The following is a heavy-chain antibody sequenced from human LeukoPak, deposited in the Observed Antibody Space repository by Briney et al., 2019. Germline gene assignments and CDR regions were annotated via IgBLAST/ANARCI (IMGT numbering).Heavy chain of an antibody. D-gene: IGHD2-15*01. J-gene: IGHJ6*02. CDR2: ISSSGSTI. CDR3: ARDSVAATYLYYYYYGMDV. CDR1: GFTFSSYE. V-gene: IGHV3-48*03. Sequence: GGSLRLSCAASGFTFSSYEMNWVRQAPGKGLEWVSYISSSGSTIYYADSVKGRFTISRDNAKNSLYLQMNSLRAEDTAVYYCARDSVAATYLYYYYYGMDVWGQGTTVTVSS.